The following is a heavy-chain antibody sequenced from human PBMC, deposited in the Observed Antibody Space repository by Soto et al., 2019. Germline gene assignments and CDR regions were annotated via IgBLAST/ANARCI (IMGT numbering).Heavy chain of an antibody. V-gene: IGHV4-30-2*03. CDR3: ARHEYVSSSYDLLDV. Sequence: PSETLSLTCAVSGGSITSGGYSWGWIRQPPGQGLEWIGYMYHSGNTYYNPSLKGRGTMTIDASKNRFSLNLSSVTASDTALYFCARHEYVSSSYDLLDVWGRGTMVTVSS. D-gene: IGHD3-22*01. J-gene: IGHJ3*01. CDR1: GGSITSGGYS. CDR2: MYHSGNT.